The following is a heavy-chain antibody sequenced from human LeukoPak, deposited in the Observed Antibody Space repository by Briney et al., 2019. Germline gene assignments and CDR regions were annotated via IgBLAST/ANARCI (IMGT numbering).Heavy chain of an antibody. D-gene: IGHD1-1*01. CDR1: SDSISSTSGTYF. CDR2: INTSGST. CDR3: ARYRLGWFDP. V-gene: IGHV4-61*02. Sequence: PSQTLSLTCSVSSDSISSTSGTYFWGWIRQPAGKGLDWIGRINTSGSTNYNPSLKRRVTMSVDTSKTQFSLKVPSVTAADTAVYYCARYRLGWFDPWGQGTLVTVSS. J-gene: IGHJ5*02.